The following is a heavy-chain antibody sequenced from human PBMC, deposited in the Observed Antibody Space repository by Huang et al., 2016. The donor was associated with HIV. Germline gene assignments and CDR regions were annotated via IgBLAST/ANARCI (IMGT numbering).Heavy chain of an antibody. CDR1: GGSFSGYY. Sequence: QVQLQQWGAGLLKPSETLSVTCAVYGGSFSGYYWTWIRQPPGKGLEWIGEMNDGGTTKKNPSLRSRVTISVDTSKNQFSLNLRSVTAADTAVYYCARARYYYDTGGYWGLDFWGQGTLVTVSS. V-gene: IGHV4-34*01. CDR2: MNDGGTT. D-gene: IGHD3-22*01. J-gene: IGHJ4*02. CDR3: ARARYYYDTGGYWGLDF.